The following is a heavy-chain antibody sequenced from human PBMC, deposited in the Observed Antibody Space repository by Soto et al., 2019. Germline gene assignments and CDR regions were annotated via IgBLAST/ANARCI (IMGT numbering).Heavy chain of an antibody. CDR1: GFTFSNYA. Sequence: QLLESGGSLVQTGRSLRLSCTASGFTFSNYAMSWVRQAPGKGLEWVSGIRSSGESTYYADSVKGRLTISRDNSKNMLYLQINSLRAEDTAVYYCAKGGRRVLIPMDVWGQGTTVTVSS. V-gene: IGHV3-23*01. CDR2: IRSSGEST. D-gene: IGHD2-8*01. J-gene: IGHJ6*02. CDR3: AKGGRRVLIPMDV.